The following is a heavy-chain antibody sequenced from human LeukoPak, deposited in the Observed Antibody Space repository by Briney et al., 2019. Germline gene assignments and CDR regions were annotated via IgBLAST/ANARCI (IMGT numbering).Heavy chain of an antibody. Sequence: ASVKVSCKASVGTFGSYAISWVRQAPGQGLEWMGGIIPIFGTANYAQKFQGRVTITADESTSTAYMELSSLRSEDTAVYYCARNSDSSGYYYPFDYWGQGTLVTVSS. CDR3: ARNSDSSGYYYPFDY. D-gene: IGHD3-22*01. V-gene: IGHV1-69*13. CDR2: IIPIFGTA. CDR1: VGTFGSYA. J-gene: IGHJ4*02.